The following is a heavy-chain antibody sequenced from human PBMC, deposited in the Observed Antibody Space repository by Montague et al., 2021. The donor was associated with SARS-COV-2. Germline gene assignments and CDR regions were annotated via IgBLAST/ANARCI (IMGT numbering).Heavy chain of an antibody. J-gene: IGHJ4*02. CDR1: GFTFSSFS. D-gene: IGHD3-10*01. CDR3: AREVSIMVRGRRGFDY. Sequence: SLRLSCAASGFTFSSFSMHWVRQAPGKGLEWVALISYDGNDKYYADSVKGRFTISRDNSKNTLYLQMNSLGAEDTAVYYCAREVSIMVRGRRGFDYWGQGTAVTVCS. CDR2: ISYDGNDK. V-gene: IGHV3-30*04.